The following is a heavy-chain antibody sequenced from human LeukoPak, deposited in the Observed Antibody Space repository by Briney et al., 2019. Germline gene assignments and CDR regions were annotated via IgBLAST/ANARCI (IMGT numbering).Heavy chain of an antibody. CDR1: GGSISSYY. CDR2: VYTCGSP. CDR3: ARGGYGASSGFDY. V-gene: IGHV4-4*07. D-gene: IGHD4-23*01. Sequence: SETLSLTCTVSGGSISSYYWSWIRQPAGKGLEWIGRVYTCGSPNYNPSLESRVTMSVDTSKNQFSLNLSYVTAADTAVYYCARGGYGASSGFDYWGQGTLVTVSS. J-gene: IGHJ4*02.